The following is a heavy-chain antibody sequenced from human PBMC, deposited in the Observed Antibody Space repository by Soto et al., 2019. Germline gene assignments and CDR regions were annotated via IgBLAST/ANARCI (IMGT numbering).Heavy chain of an antibody. CDR1: GGSVRRDSYS. V-gene: IGHV4-39*01. CDR3: ARLYGYCFGTSCHGYYVMDV. CDR2: IYSTDKT. D-gene: IGHD2-2*03. Sequence: SETLSLTCTVSGGSVRRDSYSWGWIRQSPGKGLGWIATIYSTDKTYYNPSLLSRVTISVDTSMNELSLRLSSVTAADTAVYFCARLYGYCFGTSCHGYYVMDVWGQGTTVTVSS. J-gene: IGHJ6*02.